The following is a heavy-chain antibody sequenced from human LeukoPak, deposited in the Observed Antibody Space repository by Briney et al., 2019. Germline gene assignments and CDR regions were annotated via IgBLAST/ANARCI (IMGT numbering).Heavy chain of an antibody. V-gene: IGHV3-23*01. Sequence: GGSLRLSCAASGFTFSSYAMSWVRQAPGKGLEWVSAISGSGGSTYYADSVKGRFTISRDNSKNTLYLQMNSLRAEDTAVYYCAKAMPYYDFWSGYYPRYYFDYWGQGTLVTVSS. CDR1: GFTFSSYA. CDR2: ISGSGGST. D-gene: IGHD3-3*01. CDR3: AKAMPYYDFWSGYYPRYYFDY. J-gene: IGHJ4*02.